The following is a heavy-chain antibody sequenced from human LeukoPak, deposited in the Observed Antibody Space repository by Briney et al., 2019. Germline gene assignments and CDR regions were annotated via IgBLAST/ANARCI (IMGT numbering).Heavy chain of an antibody. D-gene: IGHD3-16*01. CDR2: INGEGSDK. CDR3: ARDGVPGGRDV. J-gene: IGHJ6*02. V-gene: IGHV3-7*01. Sequence: GGSLVLSGAASGFSFSSHWMNGGRRAPGKGRGGVANINGEGSDKNEVDSGKGRFTISRDNANNSLYLQMNSLRVEDTAVYYCARDGVPGGRDVWGQGTPVTVS. CDR1: GFSFSSHW.